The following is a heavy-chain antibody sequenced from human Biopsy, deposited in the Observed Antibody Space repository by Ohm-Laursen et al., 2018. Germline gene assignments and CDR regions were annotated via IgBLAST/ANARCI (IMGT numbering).Heavy chain of an antibody. J-gene: IGHJ6*02. V-gene: IGHV1-46*01. D-gene: IGHD2-15*01. Sequence: ASVKVSCKASGYNFPTHYMHWVRQAPGQGLEWMAMINPRGGSTFYAQKFQDRVTMTRDTSTSTVYMELSSLRSEDTAVYFCARGLVVEHSFFYGMDVWGQGTTVTVSS. CDR1: GYNFPTHY. CDR2: INPRGGST. CDR3: ARGLVVEHSFFYGMDV.